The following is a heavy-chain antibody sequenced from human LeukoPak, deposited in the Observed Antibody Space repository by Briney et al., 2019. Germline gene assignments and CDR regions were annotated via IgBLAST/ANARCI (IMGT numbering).Heavy chain of an antibody. J-gene: IGHJ4*02. V-gene: IGHV3-30*02. CDR1: GFTFSNYG. Sequence: QAGGSLRLSCAASGFTFSNYGMHWVRRAPGKGLEWVTFIRYDGSKKYYADSVKGRFTISRDNSKNTLYLQMNSLRAEDTAVYYCAKDPYQLLSYYFDYWGQGTLVTVSS. CDR3: AKDPYQLLSYYFDY. CDR2: IRYDGSKK. D-gene: IGHD2-2*01.